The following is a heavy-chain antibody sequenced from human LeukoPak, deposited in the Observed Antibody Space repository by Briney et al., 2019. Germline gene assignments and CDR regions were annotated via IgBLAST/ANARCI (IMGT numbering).Heavy chain of an antibody. J-gene: IGHJ4*02. CDR3: ARSLSGSYYEAWGY. CDR1: GYTFTSYD. CDR2: MNPNSGNT. D-gene: IGHD1-26*01. V-gene: IGHV1-8*01. Sequence: ASVKVSCKASGYTFTSYDINWVRQATGQGLEWMGWMNPNSGNTGYAQKFQGRVTMTRNTSISTAYMELSSLRSEDTAVYYCARSLSGSYYEAWGYWGQGTLVTLSS.